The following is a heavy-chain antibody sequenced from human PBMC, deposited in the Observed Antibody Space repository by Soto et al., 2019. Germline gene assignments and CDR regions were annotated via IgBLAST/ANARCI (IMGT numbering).Heavy chain of an antibody. Sequence: QVQLVQSGAEVKKPGASVKVSCKASGYTFTSYGISWVRQAPGQGLECMGWISAYNGNTNYAQKLQGRVTMTTDTSTSTASRELRSLRSDGTALYYDAGRHTKSSSWYGGSFDYWGQGTLVTVSS. J-gene: IGHJ4*02. CDR3: AGRHTKSSSWYGGSFDY. CDR2: ISAYNGNT. V-gene: IGHV1-18*04. D-gene: IGHD6-13*01. CDR1: GYTFTSYG.